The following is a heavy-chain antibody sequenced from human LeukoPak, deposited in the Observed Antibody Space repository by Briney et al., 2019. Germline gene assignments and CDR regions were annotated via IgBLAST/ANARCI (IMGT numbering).Heavy chain of an antibody. J-gene: IGHJ3*02. Sequence: ASVKVSCKASGYTFTRYFMHWVRQATGQGLEWMGWMNPNSGNTGYAQKFQGRVTMTRNTPISTAYMELSSLRSEDTAVYYCARAGITMVRGRTEIAFDIWGQGTMVTVSS. D-gene: IGHD3-10*01. CDR1: GYTFTRYF. V-gene: IGHV1-8*01. CDR3: ARAGITMVRGRTEIAFDI. CDR2: MNPNSGNT.